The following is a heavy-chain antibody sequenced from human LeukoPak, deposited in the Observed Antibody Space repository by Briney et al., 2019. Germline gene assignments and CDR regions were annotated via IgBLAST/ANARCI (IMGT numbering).Heavy chain of an antibody. J-gene: IGHJ4*02. V-gene: IGHV4-59*01. CDR1: GGSISSNY. CDR3: ARRGNWGFFDY. Sequence: KPSETLSLTCTVSGGSISSNYWSWIRQPPGKGLEWIGYINYSGSTNYNPSLKSRVTISVDTSKNLFSLKLTSVTAADTAVYYCARRGNWGFFDYWGQGTLVTVSS. D-gene: IGHD7-27*01. CDR2: INYSGST.